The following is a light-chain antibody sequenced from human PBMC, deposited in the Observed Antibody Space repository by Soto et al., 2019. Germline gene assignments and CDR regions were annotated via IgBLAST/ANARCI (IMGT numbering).Light chain of an antibody. CDR2: TAS. Sequence: IQLTQSPSSLSASVGDRVTITCRASQGISSYLAWYQQKPGKAPNLLIYTASTLQSGVPSRFSGSGSGTDFTLTISSLQPEDFAAYYCQQLSSYPWTFGQGTKVEI. V-gene: IGKV1-9*01. J-gene: IGKJ1*01. CDR1: QGISSY. CDR3: QQLSSYPWT.